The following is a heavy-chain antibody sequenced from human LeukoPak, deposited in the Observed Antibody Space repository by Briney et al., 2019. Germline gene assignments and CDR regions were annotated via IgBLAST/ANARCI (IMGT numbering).Heavy chain of an antibody. CDR2: ISVYNGNT. CDR3: ARLLCTSCPVDAFDI. J-gene: IGHJ3*02. V-gene: IGHV1-18*01. Sequence: EASVKVSCKASGYTFATYGISWVRQAPGQGLEWMGWISVYNGNTNYAQKLQGRVTMTTDTSTSTAYMEVRSLRSDDTAVYYCARLLCTSCPVDAFDIWGQGTMVTVSS. CDR1: GYTFATYG. D-gene: IGHD2-2*01.